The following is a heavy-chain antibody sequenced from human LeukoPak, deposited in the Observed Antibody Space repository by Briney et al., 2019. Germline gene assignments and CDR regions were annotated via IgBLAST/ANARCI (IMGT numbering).Heavy chain of an antibody. CDR3: ARGVYYYGSGRFDP. Sequence: SQTLSLTCTVSGGSISSGDYYWSWIRQPPGKGLEWIGYIYYSGSTYYNPSLKSRVTISVDSSKNQFSLKLSSVTAADTAVYYCARGVYYYGSGRFDPWGQGTLVTVSS. J-gene: IGHJ5*02. CDR2: IYYSGST. CDR1: GGSISSGDYY. D-gene: IGHD3-10*01. V-gene: IGHV4-30-4*01.